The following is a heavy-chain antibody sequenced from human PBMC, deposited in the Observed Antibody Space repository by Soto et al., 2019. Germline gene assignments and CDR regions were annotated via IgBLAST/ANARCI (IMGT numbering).Heavy chain of an antibody. V-gene: IGHV3-64*01. Sequence: EVQLVESGGGLVQPGGSLRLSCAASGFTFSSYAMHWVRQAPGKGLEYVSAISSNGGSTYYANSVKGRFTISRDNSKNTLYLQMGSLRAEDMAVYYCARPQGLEMRRDGMDVWGQGTTVTVSS. CDR3: ARPQGLEMRRDGMDV. D-gene: IGHD3-16*01. CDR1: GFTFSSYA. CDR2: ISSNGGST. J-gene: IGHJ6*02.